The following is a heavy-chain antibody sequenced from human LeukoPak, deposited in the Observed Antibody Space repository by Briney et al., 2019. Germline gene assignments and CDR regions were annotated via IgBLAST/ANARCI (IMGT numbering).Heavy chain of an antibody. J-gene: IGHJ5*02. V-gene: IGHV4-38-2*02. Sequence: PSETLSLTCTVSGYSISSGYYWGWIRQPPGKGLEWIGSIYHSGSTNYNPSLKSRVTISVDTSKNQFSLKLSSVTAADRAVYYCARLPRGDILTGPTGWFDPWGQGTLVTVSS. CDR2: IYHSGST. CDR1: GYSISSGYY. D-gene: IGHD3-9*01. CDR3: ARLPRGDILTGPTGWFDP.